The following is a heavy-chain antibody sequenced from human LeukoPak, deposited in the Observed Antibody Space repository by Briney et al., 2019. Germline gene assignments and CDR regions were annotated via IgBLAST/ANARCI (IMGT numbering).Heavy chain of an antibody. J-gene: IGHJ5*02. CDR3: ARVVAAADYNWFDP. D-gene: IGHD6-13*01. CDR1: GYTFTSYG. V-gene: IGHV1-18*01. CDR2: ISAYNGNT. Sequence: ASVKVSCKASGYTFTSYGISWVRQAPGQGLEWMGWISAYNGNTNYAQKLQGRVTITTDTSTSTAYMELRSLRSDDTAVYYCARVVAAADYNWFDPWGQGTLVTVSS.